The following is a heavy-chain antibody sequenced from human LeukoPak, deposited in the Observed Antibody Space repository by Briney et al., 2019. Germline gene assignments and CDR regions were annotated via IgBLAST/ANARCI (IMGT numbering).Heavy chain of an antibody. V-gene: IGHV3-66*01. CDR3: AREGYGDYSFDY. Sequence: PGESLRLSCAASGFTVSSNYMSWVRQAPGKGLEWVSVIYSGGNTYYADSVKGRFTISRDNSKNTLYLQMNCLRAEDTAVYYCAREGYGDYSFDYWGQGTLVTVSS. CDR2: IYSGGNT. J-gene: IGHJ4*02. D-gene: IGHD4-17*01. CDR1: GFTVSSNY.